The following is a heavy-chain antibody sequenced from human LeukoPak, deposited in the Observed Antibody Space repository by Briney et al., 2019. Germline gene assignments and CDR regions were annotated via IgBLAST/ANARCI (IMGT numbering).Heavy chain of an antibody. Sequence: ASVKVSCKASGYTFTSYGISWVRQAPGQGLEGMGWINAYNGNTNCAQKLQGRVTMTTDTSTSTAYMELRSLRSDDTAVYYCARDPGYYEDYWGQGTLVTVSS. V-gene: IGHV1-18*01. CDR2: INAYNGNT. D-gene: IGHD3-22*01. CDR3: ARDPGYYEDY. CDR1: GYTFTSYG. J-gene: IGHJ4*02.